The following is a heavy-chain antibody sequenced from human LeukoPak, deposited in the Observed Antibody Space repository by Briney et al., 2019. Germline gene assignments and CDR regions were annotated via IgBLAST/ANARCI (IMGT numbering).Heavy chain of an antibody. CDR2: IHDSGTT. D-gene: IGHD3-16*01. Sequence: SETLSLTCAVHGGSLYGYVWMWIRQPPGKGLEWIGEIHDSGTTYYSPSVRSRVTISIDTSKSQFSLNLSSVTAADTAVYYCARDRVGGNRRDDSSIWAQGTMVTVSS. J-gene: IGHJ3*02. V-gene: IGHV4-34*01. CDR1: GGSLYGYV. CDR3: ARDRVGGNRRDDSSI.